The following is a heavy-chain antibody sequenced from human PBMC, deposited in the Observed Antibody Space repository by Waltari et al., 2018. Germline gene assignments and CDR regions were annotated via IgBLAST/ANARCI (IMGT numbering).Heavy chain of an antibody. CDR2: YPGDSDT. J-gene: IGHJ4*02. D-gene: IGHD6-13*01. CDR3: ARHQGYSSSWTPFDY. Sequence: YPGDSDTRYSPSFQGQVTISADKSISTAYLQWSSLKASDTAMYYCARHQGYSSSWTPFDYWGQGTLVTVSS. V-gene: IGHV5-51*01.